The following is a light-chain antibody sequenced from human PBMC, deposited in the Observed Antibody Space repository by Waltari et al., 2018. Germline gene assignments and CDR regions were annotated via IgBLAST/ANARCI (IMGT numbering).Light chain of an antibody. CDR2: EVS. V-gene: IGLV2-14*01. CDR3: SSFTSSSTLIV. J-gene: IGLJ2*01. CDR1: NTDIGVFNY. Sequence: QSALTQPASVSGSPGQSITISCTGTNTDIGVFNYVSWYQQHPGKAPQLLIYEVSSRPSGVSHRFSGSKSGNTASLTITGLQAEDEAEYFCSSFTSSSTLIVFGGGTKVAVL.